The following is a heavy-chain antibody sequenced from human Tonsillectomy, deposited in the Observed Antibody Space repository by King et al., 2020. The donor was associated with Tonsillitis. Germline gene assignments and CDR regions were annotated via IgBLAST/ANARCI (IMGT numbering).Heavy chain of an antibody. CDR3: GRYEGGVFDP. D-gene: IGHD2-15*01. CDR2: ISYRGDT. V-gene: IGHV4-31*03. Sequence: QMQLQESGPGLVKPSQTLSLTCTVSGGSMSGGAYYWSWIRQHPGKGLEWIGYISYRGDTYHHPSLKTRLTISIDTSKNQCSLKLSSVTAAETAVYYCGRYEGGVFDPWGQGTLVTVSS. CDR1: GGSMSGGAYY. J-gene: IGHJ5*02.